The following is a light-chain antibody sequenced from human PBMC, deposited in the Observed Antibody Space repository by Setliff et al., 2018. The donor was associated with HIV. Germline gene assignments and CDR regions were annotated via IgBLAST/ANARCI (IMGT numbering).Light chain of an antibody. Sequence: HSVLTQPASVSGSPGQSITISCTGTSSDVGSYNLVSWYQQHPGKAPKLMIYEVSKRPSGVSNRFSGSKSGNTASLTISGLQAEDEADYYCCSYAGSSLYVFGTGTKVTVL. CDR3: CSYAGSSLYV. CDR1: SSDVGSYNL. CDR2: EVS. V-gene: IGLV2-23*02. J-gene: IGLJ1*01.